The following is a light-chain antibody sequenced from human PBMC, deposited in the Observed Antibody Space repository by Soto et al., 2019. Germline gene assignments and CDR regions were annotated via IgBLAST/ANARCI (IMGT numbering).Light chain of an antibody. CDR1: QSISSY. J-gene: IGKJ1*01. V-gene: IGKV1-39*01. CDR3: QQSYTTPRT. Sequence: DIEMTQSPSSLSASVGDRVTITCRASQSISSYLNWYQQKPGNAPNLLIYAASTLQSGVPSRFSAYGSETDFTLTISNPQAEDFATYYCQQSYTTPRTFGQGTKVEVK. CDR2: AAS.